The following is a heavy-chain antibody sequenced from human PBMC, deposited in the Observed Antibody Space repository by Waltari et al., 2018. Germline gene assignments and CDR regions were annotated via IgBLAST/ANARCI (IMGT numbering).Heavy chain of an antibody. CDR1: GGSISSYY. J-gene: IGHJ6*03. Sequence: QVQLQESGPGLVKPSETLSLTCTVSGGSISSYYWSWIRQPAGKGLEWIGRIYTSGSTNYNPSRKSRVTLSVDTSKNQFSLKLSSVTAADTAVYYCASLAGDYSNRNYYYYYMDVWGKGTTVTISS. D-gene: IGHD4-4*01. CDR3: ASLAGDYSNRNYYYYYMDV. V-gene: IGHV4-4*07. CDR2: IYTSGST.